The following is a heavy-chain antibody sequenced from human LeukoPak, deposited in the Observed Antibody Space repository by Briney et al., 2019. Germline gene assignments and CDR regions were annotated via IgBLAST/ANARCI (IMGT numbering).Heavy chain of an antibody. D-gene: IGHD5-18*01. J-gene: IGHJ4*02. Sequence: ASVKVSCKASGNTFTSYDINWVRRATGQGLEWMGWMSPNSGNTGFAQKFQGRVSMTRNTSITTAYMELSSLRSEDTAVYYCAHLRRGYSYGRSFDYWGQGTLVTVSS. CDR2: MSPNSGNT. V-gene: IGHV1-8*01. CDR1: GNTFTSYD. CDR3: AHLRRGYSYGRSFDY.